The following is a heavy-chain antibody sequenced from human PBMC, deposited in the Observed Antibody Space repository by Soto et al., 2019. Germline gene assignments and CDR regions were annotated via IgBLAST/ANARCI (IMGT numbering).Heavy chain of an antibody. D-gene: IGHD6-19*01. CDR3: ARESSVAEAWVHAFDI. CDR1: GGTFSSYA. J-gene: IGHJ3*02. Sequence: SVKVSCKASGGTFSSYAIRWLRQAPGQGLEWMGGIIPIFGTANYAQKFQGRVTITADESTSTAYMELSSLRSEDTAVYYCARESSVAEAWVHAFDIWGQGTMVTVSS. V-gene: IGHV1-69*13. CDR2: IIPIFGTA.